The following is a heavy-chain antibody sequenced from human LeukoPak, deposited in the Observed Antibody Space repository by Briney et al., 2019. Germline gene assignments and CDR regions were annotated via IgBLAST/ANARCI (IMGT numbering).Heavy chain of an antibody. D-gene: IGHD3-10*01. V-gene: IGHV3-30*18. CDR3: AKDVETIIPYYFDY. Sequence: GGSLRLSCAASGFTFSHFGIHWVRQAPGKGPEWVASISYDGSKEYYAESVKGRFTISRDNSKNRLYLQMNSLRAEDTAFYFCAKDVETIIPYYFDYWGQGTQVTVSS. J-gene: IGHJ4*02. CDR2: ISYDGSKE. CDR1: GFTFSHFG.